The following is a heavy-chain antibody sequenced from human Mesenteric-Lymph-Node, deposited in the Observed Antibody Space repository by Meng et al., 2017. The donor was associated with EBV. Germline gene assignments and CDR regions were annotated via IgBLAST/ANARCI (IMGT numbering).Heavy chain of an antibody. CDR3: ARSLTGWYDY. V-gene: IGHV7-4-1*02. Sequence: QVQLVQSGSEWKKPGASVKVSCKASGYSVTSYAMNWVRQAPGQGLEWMGWINTDTGNPTYAQGFTGRFVFSLDTSVSTTYLQISSLEAEDTAVYFCARSLTGWYDYWGQGTLVTVAS. J-gene: IGHJ4*02. CDR1: GYSVTSYA. D-gene: IGHD6-19*01. CDR2: INTDTGNP.